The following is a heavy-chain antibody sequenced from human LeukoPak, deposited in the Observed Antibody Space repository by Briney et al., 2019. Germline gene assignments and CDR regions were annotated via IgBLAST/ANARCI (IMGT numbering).Heavy chain of an antibody. V-gene: IGHV1-2*02. CDR2: INPNSGGT. CDR3: ATPYYYGSGSPSDYYMDV. J-gene: IGHJ6*03. CDR1: GYTFTGYY. D-gene: IGHD3-10*01. Sequence: ASVKVSCKASGYTFTGYYMHWVRQAPGQGLEWMGWINPNSGGTNYAQKFQGRATMTRDTSISTAYMELSRLRSDDTAVYYCATPYYYGSGSPSDYYMDVWGKGTTVTVSS.